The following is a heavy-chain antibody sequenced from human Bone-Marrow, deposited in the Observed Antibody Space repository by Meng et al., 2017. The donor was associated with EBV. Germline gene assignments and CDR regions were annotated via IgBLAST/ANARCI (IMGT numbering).Heavy chain of an antibody. Sequence: QVQLGGPGGGVGQPGGALRLSCAASGFTFSSDGMHWVRQAPGKGLEWVAVISYDGSNKYYADSVKGRFTISRDNSKNTLYLQMNSLRAEDTAVYYCAKDPASYCSGGSCYSADYWGQGTLVTVSS. CDR2: ISYDGSNK. CDR1: GFTFSSDG. CDR3: AKDPASYCSGGSCYSADY. V-gene: IGHV3-30*18. J-gene: IGHJ4*02. D-gene: IGHD2-15*01.